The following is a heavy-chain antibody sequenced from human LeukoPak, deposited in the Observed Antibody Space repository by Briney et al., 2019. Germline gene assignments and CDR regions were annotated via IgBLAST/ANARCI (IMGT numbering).Heavy chain of an antibody. J-gene: IGHJ4*02. CDR3: AKDRTVTTNYFDY. CDR1: GFTFSSYG. Sequence: SGGSLRLSCAAPGFTFSSYGMHWVRQAPGKGLEWVAFIRYDGRNKYYADSVQGRFTISRDNSKNTLYLQMNSLRAEDTAVYYCAKDRTVTTNYFDYWGQGTLVTVSS. V-gene: IGHV3-30*02. CDR2: IRYDGRNK. D-gene: IGHD4-17*01.